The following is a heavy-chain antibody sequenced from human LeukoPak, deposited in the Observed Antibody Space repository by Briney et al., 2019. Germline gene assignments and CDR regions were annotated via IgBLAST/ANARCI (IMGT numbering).Heavy chain of an antibody. D-gene: IGHD3-22*01. CDR1: GGTFSSYA. Sequence: VASVKVSCKASGGTFSSYAISWVRQAPGQGLEWMGRIISIFGIANYAQKFQGRVTITADKSTSTAYMELSSLRSEDTAVYYCARDGGYYDSSGYYYDYWGQGTLVTVSS. CDR3: ARDGGYYDSSGYYYDY. CDR2: IISIFGIA. V-gene: IGHV1-69*04. J-gene: IGHJ4*02.